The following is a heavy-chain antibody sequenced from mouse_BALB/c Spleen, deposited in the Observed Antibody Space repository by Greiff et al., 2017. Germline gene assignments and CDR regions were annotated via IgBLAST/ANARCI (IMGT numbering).Heavy chain of an antibody. CDR2: ISYSGST. D-gene: IGHD2-10*01. V-gene: IGHV3-8*02. J-gene: IGHJ4*01. Sequence: EVKVEESGPSLVKPSQTLSLTCSVTGDSITSGYWNWIRKFPGNKLEYMGYISYSGSTYYNPSLKSRISITRDTSKNQYYLQLNSVTTEDTATYYCARSYYGNSLAMDYWGQGTSVTVSS. CDR1: GDSITSGY. CDR3: ARSYYGNSLAMDY.